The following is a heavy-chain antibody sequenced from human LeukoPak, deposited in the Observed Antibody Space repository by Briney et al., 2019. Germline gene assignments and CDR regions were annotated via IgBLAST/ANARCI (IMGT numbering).Heavy chain of an antibody. CDR3: AREDPAASGVRGAPFDY. Sequence: SETLSLTCAVYGGSFSGYYWSWIRRPPGKGLEWIGEINHSGSTNYNPSLRSRVTISVDTSKNQFSLKLSSVTAADTAVYYCAREDPAASGVRGAPFDYWGQGTLVTVSS. D-gene: IGHD3-10*02. CDR2: INHSGST. J-gene: IGHJ4*02. V-gene: IGHV4-34*01. CDR1: GGSFSGYY.